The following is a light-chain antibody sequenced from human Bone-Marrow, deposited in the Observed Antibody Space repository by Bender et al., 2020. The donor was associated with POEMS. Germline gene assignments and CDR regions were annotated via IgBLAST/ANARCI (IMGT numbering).Light chain of an antibody. V-gene: IGLV2-8*01. CDR3: CSYAGIHWV. CDR1: SSDVGDYNY. CDR2: DVS. J-gene: IGLJ3*02. Sequence: QSALTQPPSASGSPGQSVTISCTGTSSDVGDYNYVSWYQQHPGKAPKLMIYDVSKRPSGVPDRFSGSKSGNTASLTISGLQAEDEADYYCCSYAGIHWVFGGGTKLTVL.